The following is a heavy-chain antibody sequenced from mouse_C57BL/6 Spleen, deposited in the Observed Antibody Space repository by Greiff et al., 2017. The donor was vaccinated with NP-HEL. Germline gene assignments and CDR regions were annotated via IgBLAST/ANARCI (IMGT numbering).Heavy chain of an antibody. D-gene: IGHD2-3*01. V-gene: IGHV1-78*01. CDR1: GYTFTDHT. Sequence: VKLMESDAELVKPGASVKISCKVSGYTFTDHTIHWMKQRPEQGLEWIGYIYPRDGSTKYNEKFKGKATLTADKSSSTAYMQLNSLTSEDSAVYFCARDGYYLYYFDYWGQGTTLTVSS. J-gene: IGHJ2*01. CDR3: ARDGYYLYYFDY. CDR2: IYPRDGST.